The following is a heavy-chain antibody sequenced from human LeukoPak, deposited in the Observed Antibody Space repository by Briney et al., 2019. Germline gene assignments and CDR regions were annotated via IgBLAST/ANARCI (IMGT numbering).Heavy chain of an antibody. CDR1: GYSFTSYW. D-gene: IGHD3-10*01. CDR2: IYPGDSDT. CDR3: ARLLTMVRGVYYYYYYMDV. J-gene: IGHJ6*03. V-gene: IGHV5-51*01. Sequence: EESLKISCKGSGYSFTSYWIGWVRQMPGKGLEWMGIIYPGDSDTRYSPSFQGQVTISADKSISTAYLQWSSLKASDTAMYYCARLLTMVRGVYYYYYYMDVWGKGTTVTVSS.